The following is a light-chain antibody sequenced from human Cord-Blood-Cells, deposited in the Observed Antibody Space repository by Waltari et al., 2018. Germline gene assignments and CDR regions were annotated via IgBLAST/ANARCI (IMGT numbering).Light chain of an antibody. CDR2: DAS. CDR1: QSISSW. J-gene: IGKJ1*01. V-gene: IGKV1-5*01. Sequence: DIQMTQSPSTLSASVGDRVTITCRASQSISSWLAWDQQKPGKAPKLLIYDASSLESGVPSRFSGSGSGTEFTLTISSLQPDEFTTYYCQQYNSYWTFGQGTKVEIK. CDR3: QQYNSYWT.